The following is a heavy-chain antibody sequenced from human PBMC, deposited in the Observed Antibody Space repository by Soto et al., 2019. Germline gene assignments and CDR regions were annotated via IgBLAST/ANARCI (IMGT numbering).Heavy chain of an antibody. D-gene: IGHD3-16*01. CDR3: ARDRPGWELWYYYYGMDV. CDR1: GYTFTSYG. J-gene: IGHJ6*02. V-gene: IGHV1-18*01. CDR2: ISAYNGNT. Sequence: ASVKVSCKASGYTFTSYGISWVRQAPGQGLEWMGWISAYNGNTNYAQKLQGRVTMTTDTSTSTAYMELRSLRSDDTAVYYCARDRPGWELWYYYYGMDVWGQGTTVTV.